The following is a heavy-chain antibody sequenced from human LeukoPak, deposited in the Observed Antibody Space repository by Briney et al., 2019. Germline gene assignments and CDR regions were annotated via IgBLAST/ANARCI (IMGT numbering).Heavy chain of an antibody. CDR2: INNDGSST. D-gene: IGHD6-19*01. CDR1: GYTFGSYW. Sequence: EGSLRLSCAASGYTFGSYWMYWVRQAPGKGLVWVSRINNDGSSTIYADSVKGRFTISRDNAKNSLYLQMNSLRDEDTAVYYCARVGIAVAQFFDYWGQGTLVTVSS. V-gene: IGHV3-74*01. J-gene: IGHJ4*02. CDR3: ARVGIAVAQFFDY.